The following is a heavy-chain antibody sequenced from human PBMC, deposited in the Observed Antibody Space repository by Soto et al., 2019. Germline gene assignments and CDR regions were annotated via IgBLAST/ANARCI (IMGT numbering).Heavy chain of an antibody. CDR1: GFTFSDYY. V-gene: IGHV3-11*01. CDR3: ARDLGYYDSSGYFDY. J-gene: IGHJ4*02. Sequence: VGSLRLSCAASGFTFSDYYMSWIRQAPGKGLEWVAYISSSDNIIYYADSVKGRFTISRDNAKNSLYLQMNSLRAEDTAVYYCARDLGYYDSSGYFDYWGQGTLVTVSS. D-gene: IGHD3-22*01. CDR2: ISSSDNII.